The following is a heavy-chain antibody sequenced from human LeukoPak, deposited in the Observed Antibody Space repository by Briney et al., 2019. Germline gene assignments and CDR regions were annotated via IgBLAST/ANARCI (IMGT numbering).Heavy chain of an antibody. D-gene: IGHD3-16*01. CDR1: GGSFSGYY. Sequence: SETLSLTCAVYGGSFYGGSFSGYYWSWIRQPPEKGLEWIGEINHSGSTNYNPSFKSRVTMSVDTSKNQFSLKLSSVTAADMAVYYCVTGYNYVWGSRPDYWGQGTLVTVSS. CDR3: VTGYNYVWGSRPDY. CDR2: INHSGST. V-gene: IGHV4-34*01. J-gene: IGHJ4*02.